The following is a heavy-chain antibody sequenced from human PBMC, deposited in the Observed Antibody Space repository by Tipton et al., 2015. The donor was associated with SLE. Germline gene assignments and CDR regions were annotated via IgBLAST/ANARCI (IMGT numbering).Heavy chain of an antibody. D-gene: IGHD5-24*01. J-gene: IGHJ4*02. CDR1: EFTVSRYW. CDR2: INQDGSEK. V-gene: IGHV3-7*04. CDR3: ARGDANSGDY. Sequence: GSLRLSCAASEFTVSRYWMSWVRQAPGKGLEGVANINQDGSEKNYVDSVRGRFTITRDNANNSLYLQMNSLRDEDTAGYYCARGDANSGDYWCQGTLATVSS.